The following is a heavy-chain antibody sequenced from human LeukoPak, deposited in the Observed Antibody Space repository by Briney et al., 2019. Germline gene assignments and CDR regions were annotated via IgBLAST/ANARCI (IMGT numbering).Heavy chain of an antibody. Sequence: GGSLRLSCAASGFTFSSYAMSWVGQAPGKGLEWVSAISGSGGSTYYADSVKGRFTISRDNSKNTLYLQMNSLRAEDTAVYYCAKDLSYYDFWSGDTCWFDPWGPGTLVTVSS. J-gene: IGHJ5*02. CDR3: AKDLSYYDFWSGDTCWFDP. CDR2: ISGSGGST. D-gene: IGHD3-3*01. CDR1: GFTFSSYA. V-gene: IGHV3-23*01.